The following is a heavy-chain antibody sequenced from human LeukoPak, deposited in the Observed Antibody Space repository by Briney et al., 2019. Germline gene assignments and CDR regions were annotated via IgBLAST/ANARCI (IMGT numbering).Heavy chain of an antibody. V-gene: IGHV5-51*01. Sequence: GESLKISCKGSGYSLNTYWIAWVRQMPGKGLEWMGIIHLGYSETIYGPSFQDQVTFSADKSIPTAYLQWSSLKASDTAMYYCAIAAGEYWGQGTLVTVSS. CDR1: GYSLNTYW. CDR2: IHLGYSET. CDR3: AIAAGEY. J-gene: IGHJ4*02. D-gene: IGHD6-13*01.